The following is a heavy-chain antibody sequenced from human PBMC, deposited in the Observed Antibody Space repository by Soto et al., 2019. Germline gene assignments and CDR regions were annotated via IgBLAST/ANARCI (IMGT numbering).Heavy chain of an antibody. Sequence: ASVKVSCKASGYTFTSYAMNWVRQAPGQGLEWMGWINTNTGNPTYAQGFTGRFVFSLDTSVSTAYLQICSLKAEDTAVYYCARDARSEQWPPRFDPWGQGTLVTVSS. V-gene: IGHV7-4-1*01. CDR3: ARDARSEQWPPRFDP. CDR1: GYTFTSYA. D-gene: IGHD6-19*01. CDR2: INTNTGNP. J-gene: IGHJ5*02.